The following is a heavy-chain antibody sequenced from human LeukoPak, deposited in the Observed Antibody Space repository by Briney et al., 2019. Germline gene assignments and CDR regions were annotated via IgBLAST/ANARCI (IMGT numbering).Heavy chain of an antibody. J-gene: IGHJ4*02. D-gene: IGHD5-12*01. Sequence: SETLSLTCTVSGGSISSYYWSWIRQPSGKGLEWIGYIYYSGSTNYNPSLKSRVTISVDTSKNQFSLKLSSVTAADTAVHYCARDRHKLVDIVAGILDYWGQGTLVTVSS. CDR1: GGSISSYY. CDR2: IYYSGST. CDR3: ARDRHKLVDIVAGILDY. V-gene: IGHV4-59*01.